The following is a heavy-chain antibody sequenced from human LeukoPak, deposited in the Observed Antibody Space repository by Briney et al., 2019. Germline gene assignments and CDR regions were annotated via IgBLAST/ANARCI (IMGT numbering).Heavy chain of an antibody. CDR2: ISSSSSTT. CDR1: GFTFSIYS. V-gene: IGHV3-48*01. D-gene: IGHD2-15*01. Sequence: GGSLRLSCAASGFTFSIYSMNWVRQAPGKGLEWVSYISSSSSTTYYADSVKGRFTISRDNSKNTLYLQMGSLRAEDMAVYYCARDRSGSGDYWGQGTLVTVSS. J-gene: IGHJ4*02. CDR3: ARDRSGSGDY.